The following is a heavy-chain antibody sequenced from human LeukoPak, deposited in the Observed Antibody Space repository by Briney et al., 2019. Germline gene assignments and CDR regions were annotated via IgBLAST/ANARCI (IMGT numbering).Heavy chain of an antibody. V-gene: IGHV4-59*01. Sequence: PSETLSLTCTVSGGAISSYYWNWIRQPPGKGLEWIGYGYYTGSTHYNPSLKSRVTISVDTSKNQFSLKLSSVTAADTAVYYCTKWGSDWHAFDTWGRGTLVTVSS. J-gene: IGHJ3*02. CDR2: GYYTGST. CDR1: GGAISSYY. CDR3: TKWGSDWHAFDT. D-gene: IGHD3-16*01.